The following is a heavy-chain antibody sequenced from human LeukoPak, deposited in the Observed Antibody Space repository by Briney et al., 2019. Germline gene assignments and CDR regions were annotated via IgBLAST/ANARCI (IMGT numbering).Heavy chain of an antibody. J-gene: IGHJ6*04. CDR2: ISAYNGNT. D-gene: IGHD5-12*01. CDR3: AREGYSGYGGYYYYGMDV. V-gene: IGHV1-18*04. Sequence: VASVKVSYKASGYTFIGYGISWVRQAPGQGLEWMGWISAYNGNTNYAQKVQGRVTMTTDTSTSTAYMEMRSLRSDDTAVYYCAREGYSGYGGYYYYGMDVWGKGTTVTVSS. CDR1: GYTFIGYG.